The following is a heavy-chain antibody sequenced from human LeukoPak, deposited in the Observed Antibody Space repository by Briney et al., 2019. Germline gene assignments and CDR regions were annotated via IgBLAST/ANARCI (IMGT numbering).Heavy chain of an antibody. Sequence: GGSLRLSCAASGFTFSSYGMHWVRQAPGKGLEWVAVISYDGSNKYYADSVKGRFTISRDNSKNTLYLQMNSLRAEDTAVYYCATTQRSDVTQHWGQGTLVTV. V-gene: IGHV3-30*03. D-gene: IGHD2-21*02. CDR3: ATTQRSDVTQH. J-gene: IGHJ1*01. CDR1: GFTFSSYG. CDR2: ISYDGSNK.